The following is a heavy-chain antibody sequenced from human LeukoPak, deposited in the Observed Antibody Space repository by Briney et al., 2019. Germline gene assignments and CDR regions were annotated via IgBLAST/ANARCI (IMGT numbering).Heavy chain of an antibody. J-gene: IGHJ4*02. CDR2: IRYDGSNK. Sequence: GGSLRLSCAASGFTFSSYGMHWVRQARAKGREWVAFIRYDGSNKYYGDSVRGRFTIPRDNSKNRLYLKMHSLRAEDTAVYYCSKDPRDGYTPFDYWGQGTLVTVSS. CDR1: GFTFSSYG. D-gene: IGHD5-24*01. V-gene: IGHV3-30*02. CDR3: SKDPRDGYTPFDY.